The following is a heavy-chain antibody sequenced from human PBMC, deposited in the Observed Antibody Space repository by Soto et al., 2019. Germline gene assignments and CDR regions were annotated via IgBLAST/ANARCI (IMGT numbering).Heavy chain of an antibody. D-gene: IGHD3-10*01. V-gene: IGHV4-31*03. CDR3: ARGTMLRGPGYYYARDV. Sequence: QVQLQESGPGLVKPSQTLSLTCSVSGDSISRNGYFWTWIRQHPGKGLEWIGYIYYDGRSYYTPSLKSRVIISVDTSKNQFSLNLTAVTAADTAVYYCARGTMLRGPGYYYARDVWGQGTTVTVSS. CDR2: IYYDGRS. CDR1: GDSISRNGYF. J-gene: IGHJ6*02.